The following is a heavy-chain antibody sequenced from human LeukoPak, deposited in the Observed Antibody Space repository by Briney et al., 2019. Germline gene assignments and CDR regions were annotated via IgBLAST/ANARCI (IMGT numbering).Heavy chain of an antibody. CDR3: ARAKIGDQYQGSRRGGYNSSFLDY. J-gene: IGHJ4*02. V-gene: IGHV4-30-2*01. D-gene: IGHD5-24*01. CDR2: IYHSGST. Sequence: PLETLSLTSTVSGGSISRGVYYRRWVRQPPGEGLGWIGYIYHSGSTYYNPSLKSRVTISVDRAKIQFSLKLSSVTAADTAVYYCARAKIGDQYQGSRRGGYNSSFLDYGGRGTLTTVSS. CDR1: GGSISRGVYY.